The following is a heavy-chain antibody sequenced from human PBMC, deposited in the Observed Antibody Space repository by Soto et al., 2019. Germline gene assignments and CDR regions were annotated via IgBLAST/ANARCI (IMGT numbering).Heavy chain of an antibody. CDR2: IYSSGNT. J-gene: IGHJ4*02. Sequence: QLQLQESGPGLVKPSETLSLTCTVSGGPIIDYYWSWIRQPPGKGLEWIGSIYSSGNTYYNPSLESRVTISVDTSNNQAPLKLSSVTAADTALYYCARSGSGLFYFDDWGQGTLVTASS. CDR3: ARSGSGLFYFDD. D-gene: IGHD6-19*01. V-gene: IGHV4-39*01. CDR1: GGPIIDYY.